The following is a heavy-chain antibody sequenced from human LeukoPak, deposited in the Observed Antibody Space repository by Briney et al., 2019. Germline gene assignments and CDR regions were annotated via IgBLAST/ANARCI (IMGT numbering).Heavy chain of an antibody. CDR1: GFTFSSYA. Sequence: PGGSLRLSCAASGFTFSSYAMSWVRQAPGKGLEWVSAISGSGGSTYYADSVKGRFTISRDNSKNTLYLQMNSLRAEDTTVYYCAKVGGKHFYGDSGYYYGDAFDLWGQGTMVTVSS. CDR3: AKVGGKHFYGDSGYYYGDAFDL. V-gene: IGHV3-23*01. D-gene: IGHD3-22*01. J-gene: IGHJ3*01. CDR2: ISGSGGST.